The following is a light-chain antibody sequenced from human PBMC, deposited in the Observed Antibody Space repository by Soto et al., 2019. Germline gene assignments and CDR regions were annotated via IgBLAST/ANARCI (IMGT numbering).Light chain of an antibody. Sequence: QSVLTQPPSASGTPGQTVSISCSGDSSNIGSNTVSWYQQLPGTAPKLLIHSNNQRPSGVPDRVSGPKSGTSASLYISDLQSEDEADYYCAAWDDSLNGWVFGGGTKLTVL. CDR2: SNN. CDR1: SSNIGSNT. V-gene: IGLV1-44*01. J-gene: IGLJ3*02. CDR3: AAWDDSLNGWV.